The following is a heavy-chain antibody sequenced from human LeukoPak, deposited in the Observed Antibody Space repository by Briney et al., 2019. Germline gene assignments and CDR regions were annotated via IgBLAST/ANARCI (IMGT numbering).Heavy chain of an antibody. V-gene: IGHV3-21*01. CDR1: GFTFSSYS. CDR3: ARDGQWLDYYFDY. Sequence: PGGSLRLSCAASGFTFSSYSMNWVRQAPGKGLEWVSSISSSSSYIYYADSVKGRFTISRDNAKNSLYLQMNSLRAEDTAVYYCARDGQWLDYYFDYWGQGTLVTVSS. CDR2: ISSSSSYI. J-gene: IGHJ4*02. D-gene: IGHD6-19*01.